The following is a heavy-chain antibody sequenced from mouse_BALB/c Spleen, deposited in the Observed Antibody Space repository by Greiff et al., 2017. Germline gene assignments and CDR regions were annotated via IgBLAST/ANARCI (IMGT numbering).Heavy chain of an antibody. CDR1: GFTFSSYA. CDR3: ASRRRLRLYAMDY. CDR2: ISSGGSYT. Sequence: EVKVVESGGGLVKPGGSLKLSCAASGFTFSSYAMSWVRQSPEKRLEWVAEISSGGSYTYYPDTVTGRFTISRDNAKNTLYLEMSSLRSEDTAMYYCASRRRLRLYAMDYWGQGTSVTVSS. D-gene: IGHD2-2*01. J-gene: IGHJ4*01. V-gene: IGHV5-9-4*01.